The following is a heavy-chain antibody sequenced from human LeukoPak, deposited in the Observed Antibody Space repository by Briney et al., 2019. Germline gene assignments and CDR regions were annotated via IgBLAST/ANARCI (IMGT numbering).Heavy chain of an antibody. CDR1: GFTVSSNY. CDR2: IYSGGST. Sequence: GGSLRLSCAASGFTVSSNYMSWVRQAPGKGLEWVSVIYSGGSTYYADSVKGRFTISRDNSKNTLYLQMNSLRADDTAVYYCARVGQQWEPLDYWGQGTLVTVSS. D-gene: IGHD6-19*01. CDR3: ARVGQQWEPLDY. V-gene: IGHV3-66*01. J-gene: IGHJ4*02.